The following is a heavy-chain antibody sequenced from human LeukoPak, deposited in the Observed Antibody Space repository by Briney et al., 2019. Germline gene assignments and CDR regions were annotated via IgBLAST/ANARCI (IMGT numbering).Heavy chain of an antibody. CDR3: VKAAGSWYGYFDY. V-gene: IGHV3-53*04. D-gene: IGHD6-13*01. J-gene: IGHJ4*02. CDR1: GLTVSSSY. Sequence: GGSLRLSCAASGLTVSSSYMSWVRQAPGKGLEWVSIIYIGDNPHYADSVKGRFTISRHNSKNTLYLQMSSLRPEDTAVYYCVKAAGSWYGYFDYWGQGTLVTVSS. CDR2: IYIGDNP.